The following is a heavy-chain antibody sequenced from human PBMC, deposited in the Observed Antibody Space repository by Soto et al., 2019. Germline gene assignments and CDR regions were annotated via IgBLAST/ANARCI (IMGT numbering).Heavy chain of an antibody. CDR2: ISAYNGNT. D-gene: IGHD2-15*01. J-gene: IGHJ5*02. CDR1: GYTFTSYG. V-gene: IGHV1-18*01. Sequence: ASVKVSCKASGYTFTSYGISWVRQAPGQGLEWMGWISAYNGNTNYAQKLQGRVTMTTDTSTSTAYMELRSLRSDDTAVYYCARDDPIEGYCSGGTCYSRLGWFDPWGQGTLVTVSS. CDR3: ARDDPIEGYCSGGTCYSRLGWFDP.